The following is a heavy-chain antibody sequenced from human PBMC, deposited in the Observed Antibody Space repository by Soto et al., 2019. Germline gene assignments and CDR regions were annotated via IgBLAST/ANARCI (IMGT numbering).Heavy chain of an antibody. CDR2: MGYNGFT. J-gene: IGHJ6*02. CDR3: ARQGFGELHGLVDV. Sequence: QVQLQESGPGLVKPSETLSLTCTISGGPMNNYYCSWFRQPRGQGLEWIGYMGYNGFTRYNPSLRSRVAISLDTAKNQSSLNLSSVTAADPALYYCARQGFGELHGLVDVWGQGITVTVSS. V-gene: IGHV4-59*08. D-gene: IGHD3-10*01. CDR1: GGPMNNYY.